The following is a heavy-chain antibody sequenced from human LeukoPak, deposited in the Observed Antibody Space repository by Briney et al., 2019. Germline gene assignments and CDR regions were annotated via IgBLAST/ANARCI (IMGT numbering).Heavy chain of an antibody. V-gene: IGHV3-48*03. D-gene: IGHD3-22*01. CDR2: ISSSGSTI. Sequence: GGSLRLSCAASGFTFSSYEMNWVRQAPGKGLEWVSYISSSGSTIYYADSVKGRFTISRDNAKNSLYLQMSSLRAEDTAVYYCATNDLDYYDSSGYYYDAFDIWGQGTMVTVSS. CDR1: GFTFSSYE. CDR3: ATNDLDYYDSSGYYYDAFDI. J-gene: IGHJ3*02.